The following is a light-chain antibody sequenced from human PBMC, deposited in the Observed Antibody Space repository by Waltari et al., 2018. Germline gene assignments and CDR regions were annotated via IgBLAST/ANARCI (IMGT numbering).Light chain of an antibody. J-gene: IGLJ2*01. Sequence: SSELTQDTAVSVALGQTVRITCQGDSLRSYYASWYQQKPGQAPVLVIYGKNNRPSGIPDRFSGSSSGNTASWTITGAQAEDEADYYCNSRDSSGNHRGVVFGGGTKLTVL. CDR3: NSRDSSGNHRGVV. V-gene: IGLV3-19*01. CDR1: SLRSYY. CDR2: GKN.